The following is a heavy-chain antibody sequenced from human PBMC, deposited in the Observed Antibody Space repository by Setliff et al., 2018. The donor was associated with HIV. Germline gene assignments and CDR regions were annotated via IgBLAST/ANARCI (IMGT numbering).Heavy chain of an antibody. Sequence: SVKVSCKASGDSFSSYGISWVRQAPGQGLEWMGGIIPMYRTANYAQKFQGRVTITADESTSTAYMELSRLRSDDTAVYYCARGALGGDYAGALDFWGQGTPVTVSS. CDR1: GDSFSSYG. CDR2: IIPMYRTA. V-gene: IGHV1-69*13. CDR3: ARGALGGDYAGALDF. J-gene: IGHJ4*01. D-gene: IGHD3-16*01.